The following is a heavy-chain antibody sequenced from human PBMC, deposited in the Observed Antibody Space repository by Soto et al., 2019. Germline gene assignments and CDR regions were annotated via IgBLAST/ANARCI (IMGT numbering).Heavy chain of an antibody. CDR3: AKDASFLYDSSGYYYFDY. CDR1: GFTFSRYA. J-gene: IGHJ4*02. CDR2: LTGSGDST. Sequence: SLRLSCAASGFTFSRYAMSWVRQAPGKGLEWVSSLTGSGDSTYYPDSVKGRFSISRDNSKNTLYLQMNSLRAEDTAVYYCAKDASFLYDSSGYYYFDYWGQGTLVTVSS. V-gene: IGHV3-23*01. D-gene: IGHD3-22*01.